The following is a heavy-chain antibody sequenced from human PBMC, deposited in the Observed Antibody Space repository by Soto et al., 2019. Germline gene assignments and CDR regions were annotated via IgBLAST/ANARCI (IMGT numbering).Heavy chain of an antibody. J-gene: IGHJ5*02. Sequence: SETLSLTCAVYGGSFSGYYWSWIRQPPGKGLEWIGEINHSGSTNYNPSLKSRVTISVDTSKNQFSLKLSSVTAADTAVYYCARPTETYYYDSSGYYGFDPWGQGTLVTVSS. CDR1: GGSFSGYY. D-gene: IGHD3-22*01. CDR3: ARPTETYYYDSSGYYGFDP. V-gene: IGHV4-34*01. CDR2: INHSGST.